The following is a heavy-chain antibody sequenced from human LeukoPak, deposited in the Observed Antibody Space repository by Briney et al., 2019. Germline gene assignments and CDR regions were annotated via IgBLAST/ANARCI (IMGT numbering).Heavy chain of an antibody. CDR2: ISGSGGST. J-gene: IGHJ4*02. D-gene: IGHD3-22*01. Sequence: PGGSLRLSCAASGFTFSSYAMSWVRQAPGKGLEWVSAISGSGGSTYYADSVKGRFTISRDNSKNTLYLQMNSLRAEDTAVYYCAKGGVRYDSSGYYFHFDYWGQGTLVTVSS. V-gene: IGHV3-23*01. CDR1: GFTFSSYA. CDR3: AKGGVRYDSSGYYFHFDY.